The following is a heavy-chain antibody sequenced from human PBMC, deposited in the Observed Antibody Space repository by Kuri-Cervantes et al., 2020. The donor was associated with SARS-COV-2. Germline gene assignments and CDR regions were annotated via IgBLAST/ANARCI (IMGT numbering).Heavy chain of an antibody. CDR1: GFTFSSYA. V-gene: IGHV3-7*05. CDR2: IKQDGSEK. CDR3: ARVRVTGTMSYYYGMDV. Sequence: GGSLRLSCAASGFTFSSYAMSWVRQAPGKGLEWVANIKQDGSEKYYVDSVKGRFTISRDNAKNSLYLQMNSLRAEDTAVYYCARVRVTGTMSYYYGMDVWGQGTMVTVSS. D-gene: IGHD1-7*01. J-gene: IGHJ6*02.